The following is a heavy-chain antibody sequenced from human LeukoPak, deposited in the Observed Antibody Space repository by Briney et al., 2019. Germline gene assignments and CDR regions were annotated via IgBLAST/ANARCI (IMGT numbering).Heavy chain of an antibody. Sequence: GGSLRLSCAASGFTFSSYAMHWVRQAPGKGLEWVAVISYDGSNKYYADSVKGRFSISRDNSKNTLYLQMNSLRAEDTAVYYCAREYGSGSYLYYYYYYYMDVWGKGTTVTVSS. CDR2: ISYDGSNK. CDR1: GFTFSSYA. V-gene: IGHV3-30-3*01. CDR3: AREYGSGSYLYYYYYYYMDV. J-gene: IGHJ6*03. D-gene: IGHD3-10*01.